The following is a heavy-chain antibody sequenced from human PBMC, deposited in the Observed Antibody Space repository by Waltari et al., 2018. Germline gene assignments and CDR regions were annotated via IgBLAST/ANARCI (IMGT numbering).Heavy chain of an antibody. V-gene: IGHV3-23*03. D-gene: IGHD1-26*01. CDR2: IYSGGST. CDR3: AKEREPVSIDY. Sequence: EVQLLESGGGLVQPGGSLRLSCAASGFTFSSYAMSWVRQAPGKGLEWVSVIYSGGSTYYADSVKGRFTISRDNSKNTLYLQMNSLRAEDTAVYYCAKEREPVSIDYWGQGTLVTVSS. CDR1: GFTFSSYA. J-gene: IGHJ4*02.